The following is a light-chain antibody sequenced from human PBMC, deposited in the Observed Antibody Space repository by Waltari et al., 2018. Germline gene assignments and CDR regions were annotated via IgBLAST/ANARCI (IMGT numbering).Light chain of an antibody. V-gene: IGKV3-15*01. CDR1: QSISNN. J-gene: IGKJ1*01. Sequence: EIEVTQSPATLSVSPGERAILPCRASQSISNNLAWYQQKPGQAPRPLIYGASARASGIPARFSGSGSGTEFTLTIASLQSEDFAVYYCQQYNALPPWTFGQGTRVEIK. CDR3: QQYNALPPWT. CDR2: GAS.